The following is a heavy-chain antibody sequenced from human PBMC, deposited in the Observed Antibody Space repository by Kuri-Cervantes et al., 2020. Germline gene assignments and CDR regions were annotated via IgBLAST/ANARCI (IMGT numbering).Heavy chain of an antibody. CDR2: MYYTGST. D-gene: IGHD4-23*01. V-gene: IGHV4-39*07. CDR1: GGSISRNDYY. Sequence: GSLRLSCTVSGGSISRNDYYWGWIRQPPGKGLEWIASMYYTGSTYYNPSLKSRIIISVDTSKNQFSLKLSSVTAADTAIYYCARQIGGNNYFDYWGQGTLVTVSS. CDR3: ARQIGGNNYFDY. J-gene: IGHJ4*02.